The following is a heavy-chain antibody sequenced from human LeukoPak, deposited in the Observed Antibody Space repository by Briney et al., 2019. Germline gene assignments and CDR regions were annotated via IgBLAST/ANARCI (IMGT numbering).Heavy chain of an antibody. Sequence: GGSLRLSCAASGFTFSSYAMNWVRQAPGKGLEWVSYISSSYSTIYYADSVKGRFTVSRDNAKNSLFLQMNSLRAEDTAVYYCARDYSGSSLDYWGQGTLVTVSS. J-gene: IGHJ4*02. CDR2: ISSSYSTI. V-gene: IGHV3-48*01. CDR1: GFTFSSYA. D-gene: IGHD1-26*01. CDR3: ARDYSGSSLDY.